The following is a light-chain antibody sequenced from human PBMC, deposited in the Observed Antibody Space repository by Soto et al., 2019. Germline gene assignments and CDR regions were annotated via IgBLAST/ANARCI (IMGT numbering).Light chain of an antibody. Sequence: EMTMTKSPATMSVSPWARATLSCRASQSVGNNLAWYQQKTGQAPRLLIYDASTRATGIPARFSGSGSGAEFTLTISSLQSEDFVVYYCHQYNNWPMYTFGQGTKLEIK. V-gene: IGKV3-15*01. CDR2: DAS. CDR3: HQYNNWPMYT. J-gene: IGKJ2*01. CDR1: QSVGNN.